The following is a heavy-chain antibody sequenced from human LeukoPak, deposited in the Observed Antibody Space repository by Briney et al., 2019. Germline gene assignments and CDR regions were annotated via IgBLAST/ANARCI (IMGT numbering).Heavy chain of an antibody. V-gene: IGHV3-7*01. J-gene: IGHJ4*02. CDR2: IKQDGSEK. CDR3: ARDSSGIFIPYYFVF. Sequence: PGRSLRLSCAASGFTFSSYWTSWVRQAPGKGLEWGANIKQDGSEKNYVDSVKGRFTISRDNTKDSLSLRMKRLRAEEAAVYYCARDSSGIFIPYYFVFWGQGTLVSVS. D-gene: IGHD3-10*01. CDR1: GFTFSSYW.